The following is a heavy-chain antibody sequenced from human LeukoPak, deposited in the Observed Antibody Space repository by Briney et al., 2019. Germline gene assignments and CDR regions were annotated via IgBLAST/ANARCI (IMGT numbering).Heavy chain of an antibody. V-gene: IGHV4-30-4*08. CDR3: PKPMGGASFFFDY. D-gene: IGHD3-10*01. CDR1: GGSISSGHYY. CDR2: IYYSGSA. Sequence: PSQTLSLTCTVSGGSISSGHYYLNWIRQPAGKGLEWIGYIYYSGSAYYNPSLKSRVTISVDTSKHQFSLKLRSVTAADTAVYFCPKPMGGASFFFDYGAREPW. J-gene: IGHJ4*02.